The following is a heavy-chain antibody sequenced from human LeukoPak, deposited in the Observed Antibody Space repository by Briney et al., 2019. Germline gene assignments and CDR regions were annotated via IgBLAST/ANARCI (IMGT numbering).Heavy chain of an antibody. CDR1: GFTFSSYA. V-gene: IGHV3-23*01. CDR3: AKLKWELRGYFDY. D-gene: IGHD1-26*01. Sequence: PGGSLRLSCAASGFTFSSYAMSWVRQAPGKGLERVSAISGSGGSTYFADSVKGRFTISRDNSKNTLYLQMNSLRAEDTAVYYCAKLKWELRGYFDYWGQGTLVTVSS. J-gene: IGHJ4*02. CDR2: ISGSGGST.